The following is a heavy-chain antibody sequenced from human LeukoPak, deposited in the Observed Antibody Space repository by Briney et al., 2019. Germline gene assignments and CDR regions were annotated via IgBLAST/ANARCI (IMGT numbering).Heavy chain of an antibody. D-gene: IGHD1-26*01. V-gene: IGHV1-69*05. CDR1: GGTFSSYA. CDR3: ARAGSYSGLDYFDY. CDR2: IVPIFGTA. J-gene: IGHJ4*02. Sequence: SVMVSCKASGGTFSSYAISWVRQAPGQGLEWMGRIVPIFGTANYAQKFQGRVTITTDESTSTAYMELSSLRSEDTAVYYCARAGSYSGLDYFDYWGQGTLVTVSS.